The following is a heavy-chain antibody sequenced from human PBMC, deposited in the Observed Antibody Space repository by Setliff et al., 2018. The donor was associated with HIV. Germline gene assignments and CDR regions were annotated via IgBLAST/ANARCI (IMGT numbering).Heavy chain of an antibody. V-gene: IGHV4-59*11. J-gene: IGHJ4*02. D-gene: IGHD6-19*01. CDR1: GGSITGHY. Sequence: NPSETLSLTCTVSGGSITGHYWSWIRQPPGKGLEWIGYIHYSGSSNYNPSLKSRVSISLDTSKKQVSLKLNSVTAADTAVYYCARGSPEAFQDSGWYNWGQGTLVTVSS. CDR2: IHYSGSS. CDR3: ARGSPEAFQDSGWYN.